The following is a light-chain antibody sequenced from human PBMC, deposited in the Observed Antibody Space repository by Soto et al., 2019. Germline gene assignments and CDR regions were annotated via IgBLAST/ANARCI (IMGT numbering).Light chain of an antibody. J-gene: IGKJ2*03. CDR1: ESVTSTY. Sequence: EIVLTQSPVTLSLSPGERDTLSCTASESVTSTYLAWYQQKPGQSPRFIIYGGSTRSSDFPHGFSDGGSGSDWTLDVSRVDPDDSAVYYCHCHRLDSARVYRLGQGTKLEI. CDR3: HCHRLDSARVYR. V-gene: IGKV3-20*01. CDR2: GGS.